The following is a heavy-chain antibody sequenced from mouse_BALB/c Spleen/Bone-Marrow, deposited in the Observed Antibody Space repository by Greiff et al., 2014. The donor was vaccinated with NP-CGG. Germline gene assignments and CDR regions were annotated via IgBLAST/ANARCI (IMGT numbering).Heavy chain of an antibody. CDR3: ARSYGNWYFDV. CDR1: GYTFTDYN. J-gene: IGHJ1*01. Sequence: EVHLVESGPELVKPGASVKISCKASGYTFTDYNMHWVKQSHGKSLEWTGYIYPYNGGTGYNQKFKSKAALTVDNSSSTAYMELRSLTSEDSAVYYCARSYGNWYFDVWGAGTTVTVSS. V-gene: IGHV1S29*02. CDR2: IYPYNGGT. D-gene: IGHD2-10*02.